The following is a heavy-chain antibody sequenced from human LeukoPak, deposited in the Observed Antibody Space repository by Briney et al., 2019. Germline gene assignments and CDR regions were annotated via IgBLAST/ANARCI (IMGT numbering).Heavy chain of an antibody. CDR1: GFTFDDYA. CDR2: ISWNSGSI. V-gene: IGHV3-9*01. J-gene: IGHJ5*02. Sequence: GGSLRLSCAASGFTFDDYAMHWVRQAPGKGLEWVSGISWNSGSIGYVDSVKGRFTISRDNAKNSLYLQMNSLRAEDTAVYYCARGRKPGYCTNGVCAPFDPWGQGTLVTVSS. CDR3: ARGRKPGYCTNGVCAPFDP. D-gene: IGHD2-8*01.